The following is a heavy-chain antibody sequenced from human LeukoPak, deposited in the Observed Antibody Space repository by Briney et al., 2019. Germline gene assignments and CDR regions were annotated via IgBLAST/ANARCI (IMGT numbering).Heavy chain of an antibody. CDR2: ISYDGSNK. V-gene: IGHV3-30*04. CDR3: ARERCSSTSCADNWFDP. D-gene: IGHD2-2*01. CDR1: GFTFSSYA. J-gene: IGHJ5*02. Sequence: PGRSLRLSCAAYGFTFSSYAMHWVRQAPGKGLEWVAVISYDGSNKYYADSVKGRFTISRDNSKNTLYLQMNSLRAEDTAVYYCARERCSSTSCADNWFDPWGQGTLVTVSS.